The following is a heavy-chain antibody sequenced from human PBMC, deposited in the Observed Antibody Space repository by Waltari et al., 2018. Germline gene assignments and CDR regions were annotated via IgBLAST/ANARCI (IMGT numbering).Heavy chain of an antibody. J-gene: IGHJ4*02. V-gene: IGHV4-38-2*02. Sequence: QVQLQELGPGLVKPSETLSLTCTVSGYSITTSGYEWGWIRQSTGIGLEWIGSISGSGNSFYNPSLRSRVTMSVDTSKNQFSLKQSSVTAADTAIYYCARVGGWGCSGETCYFDYWGRGTLVTVSS. CDR2: ISGSGNS. CDR3: ARVGGWGCSGETCYFDY. CDR1: GYSITTSGYE. D-gene: IGHD2-15*01.